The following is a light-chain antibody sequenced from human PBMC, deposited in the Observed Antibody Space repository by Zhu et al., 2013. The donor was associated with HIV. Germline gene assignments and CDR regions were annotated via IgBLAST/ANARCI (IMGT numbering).Light chain of an antibody. J-gene: IGLJ1*01. CDR2: GNT. V-gene: IGLV1-40*01. CDR3: QSYDSSLSGWV. Sequence: QSVLTQPPSVSGAPGQRVTISCTGSSSNLGAGYGVHWYQQVPGKAPKLLIYGNTNRPSGVPDRFSGSKSGTSASLAITGLQAEDEADYYCQSYDSSLSGWVFGTGTKVTVL. CDR1: SSNLGAGYG.